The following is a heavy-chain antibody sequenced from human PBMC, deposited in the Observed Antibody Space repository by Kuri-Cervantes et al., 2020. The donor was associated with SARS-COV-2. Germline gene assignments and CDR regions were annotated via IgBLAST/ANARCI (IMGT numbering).Heavy chain of an antibody. V-gene: IGHV3-30*02. J-gene: IGHJ3*02. CDR2: IRYDGSNK. Sequence: GGFLRLSCAASGFTFSSYGMHWVRQAPGKGLEWVAFIRYDGSNKYYADSVKGRFTISRDDAKNSLYLQMSSLRAEDTAVYYYARGIAAAGVGAFDIWGQGTMVTVSS. CDR3: ARGIAAAGVGAFDI. CDR1: GFTFSSYG. D-gene: IGHD6-13*01.